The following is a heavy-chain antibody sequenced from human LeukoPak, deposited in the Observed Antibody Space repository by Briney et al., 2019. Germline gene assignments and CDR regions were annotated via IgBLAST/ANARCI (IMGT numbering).Heavy chain of an antibody. CDR3: ARGGSSRNDY. D-gene: IGHD3-10*01. V-gene: IGHV3-7*03. J-gene: IGHJ4*02. CDR2: IKEDGSEK. Sequence: PGGSLRLSCVSSGFTFRSYWMSWVRQASGKGLEWVASIKEDGSEKYYVDSVEGRFTISRDNAKNSLYLQMNSLSANDTAVYYCARGGSSRNDYWGQGTLVIVSS. CDR1: GFTFRSYW.